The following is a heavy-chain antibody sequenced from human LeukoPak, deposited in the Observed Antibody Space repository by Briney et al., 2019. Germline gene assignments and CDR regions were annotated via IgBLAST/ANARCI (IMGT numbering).Heavy chain of an antibody. Sequence: GGSLRLSCVASGVVFKSETMHWVRQAPGKGLEWVSAISGSGGSTYYADSVKGRFTISRDNSKNTLYLQMNSLRAEDTAVYYCAKQGPARIPIVVVTAMAHWGQGTLVTVSS. J-gene: IGHJ4*02. CDR3: AKQGPARIPIVVVTAMAH. V-gene: IGHV3-23*01. CDR2: ISGSGGST. CDR1: GVVFKSET. D-gene: IGHD2-21*02.